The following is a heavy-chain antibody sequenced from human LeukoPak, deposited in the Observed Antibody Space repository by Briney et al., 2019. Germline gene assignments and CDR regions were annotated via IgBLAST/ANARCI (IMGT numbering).Heavy chain of an antibody. CDR1: GGSISSGGYS. V-gene: IGHV4-30-2*01. Sequence: SETLSLTCAVSGGSISSGGYSWSWIWQPPGKGLEWIGYIYHSGSTYYNPSLKSRVTISVDRSKNQFSLKLSSVTAADTAVYYCARVQISLGAFDIWGQGTMVTVSS. CDR3: ARVQISLGAFDI. CDR2: IYHSGST. J-gene: IGHJ3*02.